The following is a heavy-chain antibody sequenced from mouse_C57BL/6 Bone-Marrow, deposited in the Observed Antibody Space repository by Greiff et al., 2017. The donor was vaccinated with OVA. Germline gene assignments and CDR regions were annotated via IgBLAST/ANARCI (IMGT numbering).Heavy chain of an antibody. CDR1: GFSLTSYG. CDR2: IWSGGST. Sequence: VQRVESGPGLVQPSQSLSISCTVSGFSLTSYGVHWVRQSPGKGLEWLGVIWSGGSTNYNTAIISRLTIITDNSKSQVFFKMNSLQADETAIDYCARRTTVVDGFAYWGQGTLVTVSA. V-gene: IGHV2-2*01. D-gene: IGHD1-1*01. J-gene: IGHJ3*01. CDR3: ARRTTVVDGFAY.